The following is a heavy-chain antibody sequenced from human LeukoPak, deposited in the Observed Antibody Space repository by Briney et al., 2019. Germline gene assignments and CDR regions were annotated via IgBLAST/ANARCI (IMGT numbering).Heavy chain of an antibody. CDR3: ARVDTAMVNDY. V-gene: IGHV3-21*01. D-gene: IGHD5-18*01. Sequence: GGSLRLSCAASQFTFDYHDMNWVRQAPGKGLEWVSSISNSSSYKYYADSVKGRFTISRDNAKNSLYLQMNSLRAEDTAVYYCARVDTAMVNDYWGQGTLVTVSS. J-gene: IGHJ4*02. CDR1: QFTFDYHD. CDR2: ISNSSSYK.